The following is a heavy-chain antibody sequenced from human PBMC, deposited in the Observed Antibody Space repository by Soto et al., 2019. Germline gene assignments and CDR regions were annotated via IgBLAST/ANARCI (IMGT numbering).Heavy chain of an antibody. Sequence: GSLRLSCAASGFTFSSYSMNWVRQAPGKGLEWVSYISSSSSTIYYADSVKGRFTISRDNAKNSLYLQMNSLRDEDTAVCYCAREYYGMTDAFDIWGQGTMVTVSS. J-gene: IGHJ3*02. CDR2: ISSSSSTI. V-gene: IGHV3-48*02. D-gene: IGHD3-10*01. CDR1: GFTFSSYS. CDR3: AREYYGMTDAFDI.